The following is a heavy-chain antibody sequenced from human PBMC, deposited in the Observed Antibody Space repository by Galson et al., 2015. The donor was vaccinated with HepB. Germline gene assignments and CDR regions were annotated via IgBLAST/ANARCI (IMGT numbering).Heavy chain of an antibody. D-gene: IGHD6-19*01. Sequence: TLSLTCTVSGGSITSSNYYWGWIRQPPGKGLAWIGTISYSGSTYYNPSLKSRVTISIDTSKNRFSLKLRSVTAADTAVYYCARHVGHPVAGNLPFDYWGQGTLVTVSS. CDR3: ARHVGHPVAGNLPFDY. CDR1: GGSITSSNYY. V-gene: IGHV4-39*01. J-gene: IGHJ4*02. CDR2: ISYSGST.